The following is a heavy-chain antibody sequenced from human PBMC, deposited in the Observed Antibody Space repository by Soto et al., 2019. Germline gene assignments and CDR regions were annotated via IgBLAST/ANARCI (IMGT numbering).Heavy chain of an antibody. V-gene: IGHV1-69*13. D-gene: IGHD3-22*01. CDR2: IIPIFGTA. CDR1: GGTFSSYA. J-gene: IGHJ1*01. Sequence: ASVKVSCKASGGTFSSYAISWVRQAPGQGLEWMGGIIPIFGTANYAQKFQGRVTITAGESTSTAYMELSSLRSEDTAVYYCARAGYYYDSSGEDEYFQHWGQGTLVTVSS. CDR3: ARAGYYYDSSGEDEYFQH.